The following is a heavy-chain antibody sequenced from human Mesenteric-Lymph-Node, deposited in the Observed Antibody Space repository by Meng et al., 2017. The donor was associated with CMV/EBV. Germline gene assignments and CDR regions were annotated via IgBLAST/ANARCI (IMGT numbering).Heavy chain of an antibody. Sequence: GESLKISCATSGFTFSIYAMHWVRQAPGKGLEWVAVISYDGTNEYYADSVKGRFTISRDNSKNTLYLQMNSLRVEDTAMYYCARVSSGYSYGLHVFDIWGQGTMVTVSS. V-gene: IGHV3-30-3*01. CDR2: ISYDGTNE. CDR3: ARVSSGYSYGLHVFDI. D-gene: IGHD5-18*01. J-gene: IGHJ3*02. CDR1: GFTFSIYA.